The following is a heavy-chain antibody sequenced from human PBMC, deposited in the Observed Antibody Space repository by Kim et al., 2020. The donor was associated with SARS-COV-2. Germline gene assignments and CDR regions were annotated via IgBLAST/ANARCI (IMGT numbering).Heavy chain of an antibody. CDR3: ARGVGARPYFDY. D-gene: IGHD1-26*01. V-gene: IGHV4-31*01. J-gene: IGHJ4*02. Sequence: YYNPSRKSLVTISVDTAKNQFSLKLSSVTAADTAVYYCARGVGARPYFDYWGQGTLVTVSS.